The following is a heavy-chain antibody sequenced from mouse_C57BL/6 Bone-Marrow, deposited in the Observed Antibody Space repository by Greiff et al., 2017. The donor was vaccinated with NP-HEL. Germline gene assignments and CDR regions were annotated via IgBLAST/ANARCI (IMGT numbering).Heavy chain of an antibody. Sequence: LVESGAELVRPGASVKLSCTASGFNIKDDYMHWVKQRPEQGLEWIGWIDPENGDTEYASKFQGKATITADTSSNTAYLQLSSLTSEDTAVYYCTSFYYDYDGDYWGQGTTLTVSS. CDR3: TSFYYDYDGDY. J-gene: IGHJ2*01. CDR2: IDPENGDT. CDR1: GFNIKDDY. D-gene: IGHD2-4*01. V-gene: IGHV14-4*01.